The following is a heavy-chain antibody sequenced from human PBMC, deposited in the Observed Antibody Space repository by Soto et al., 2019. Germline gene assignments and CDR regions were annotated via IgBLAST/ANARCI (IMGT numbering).Heavy chain of an antibody. CDR2: IVPISRSA. Sequence: QVQLVKSGAEVKKPGSSVKVSCKTSGGIFNNYVINWVRQAPGQGLEWMGGIVPISRSANYAQKLQGRVTITADVSTRTAYMELTSLRSDDTAVYYCARGGYSGSHFDYWGQGTLVTVSS. V-gene: IGHV1-69*01. CDR3: ARGGYSGSHFDY. CDR1: GGIFNNYV. J-gene: IGHJ4*02. D-gene: IGHD1-26*01.